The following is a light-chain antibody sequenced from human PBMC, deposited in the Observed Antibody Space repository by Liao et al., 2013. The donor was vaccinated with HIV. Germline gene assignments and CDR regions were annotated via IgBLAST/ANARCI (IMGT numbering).Light chain of an antibody. Sequence: SYVLTQPPSVSVAPGKTATITCGGNNIGTNSVHWYQQRPGQAPVLVIYYDNDRPSGIPERFSGSNSGNTATLTISGVQAEDEADYYCQSADSSGTCPVFGGGTKLTVL. CDR2: YDN. V-gene: IGLV3-21*01. CDR1: NIGTNS. J-gene: IGLJ3*02. CDR3: QSADSSGTCPV.